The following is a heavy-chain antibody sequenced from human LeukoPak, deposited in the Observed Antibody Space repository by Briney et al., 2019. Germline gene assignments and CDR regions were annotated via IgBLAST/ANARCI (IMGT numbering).Heavy chain of an antibody. CDR2: IKQDGTEK. J-gene: IGHJ4*02. D-gene: IGHD3-10*01. Sequence: PGGSLRLSCAASGFTFTTYWMSWVRQAPGKGREGVADIKQDGTEKYYVDSVKGRFTISRDNAKNSLYLQMNSLRVEDTAVYYCAKVAKYYYGSETYYFFEHWGQGTPVTASS. CDR3: AKVAKYYYGSETYYFFEH. V-gene: IGHV3-7*01. CDR1: GFTFTTYW.